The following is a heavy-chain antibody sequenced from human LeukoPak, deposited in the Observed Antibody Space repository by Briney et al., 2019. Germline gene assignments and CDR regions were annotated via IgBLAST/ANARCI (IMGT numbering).Heavy chain of an antibody. D-gene: IGHD6-13*01. V-gene: IGHV3-7*03. CDR3: ARDLSSRDAY. CDR2: LQDDGSHQ. Sequence: PGGSLRPSCAASGFAVSTSWMGWVRQAPGKGLEWVASLQDDGSHQYYVDSAKGRFTISRENAKNSLFLQMSSLRVEDTAVYYCARDLSSRDAYWGQGTPVTVSS. J-gene: IGHJ4*02. CDR1: GFAVSTSW.